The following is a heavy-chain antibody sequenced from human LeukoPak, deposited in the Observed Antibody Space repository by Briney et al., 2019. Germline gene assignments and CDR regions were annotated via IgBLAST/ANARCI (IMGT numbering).Heavy chain of an antibody. J-gene: IGHJ6*02. V-gene: IGHV1-3*01. CDR3: ARGLREYDFWSGYQYYYYGMDV. CDR1: GYTFTSYA. CDR2: INAGNGDT. D-gene: IGHD3-3*01. Sequence: GASVRVSCKASGYTFTSYAMHWVRQAPGQRLEWMGWINAGNGDTKYSQKFQGRVTITRDTSASTAYMELSSLRSEDTAVYYCARGLREYDFWSGYQYYYYGMDVWGQGTTVTVS.